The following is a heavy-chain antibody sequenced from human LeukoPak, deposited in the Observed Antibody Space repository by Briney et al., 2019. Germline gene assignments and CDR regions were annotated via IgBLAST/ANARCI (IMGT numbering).Heavy chain of an antibody. J-gene: IGHJ4*02. CDR1: GYSFTSYA. CDR2: INPNPNTENP. Sequence: ASVKVSCTASGYSFTSYALNWVRQAPGQGLEWMAWINPNPNTENPTYAQGFPGRFVVSLDTSVSTAYLQISRLKAEDSAVYYCARAFQPLGGLSFPDYWGQGTLVTVSS. V-gene: IGHV7-4-1*02. D-gene: IGHD3-16*02. CDR3: ARAFQPLGGLSFPDY.